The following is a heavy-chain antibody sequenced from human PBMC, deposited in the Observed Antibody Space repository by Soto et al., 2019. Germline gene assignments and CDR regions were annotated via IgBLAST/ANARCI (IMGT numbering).Heavy chain of an antibody. Sequence: GGSLRLSCAASGFTFSSYAMSWVRQAPGKGLEWVSAISGSGGSTYYADSVKGRFTISRDNSKNTLYLQMNSLRAEDTAVYYCAKAHPNDYGDYMPYYYFDYWGQGTLVTVSS. V-gene: IGHV3-23*01. J-gene: IGHJ4*02. D-gene: IGHD4-17*01. CDR3: AKAHPNDYGDYMPYYYFDY. CDR1: GFTFSSYA. CDR2: ISGSGGST.